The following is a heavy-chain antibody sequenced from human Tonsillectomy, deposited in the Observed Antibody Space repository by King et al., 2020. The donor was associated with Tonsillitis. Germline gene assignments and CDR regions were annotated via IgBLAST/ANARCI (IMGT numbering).Heavy chain of an antibody. V-gene: IGHV3-7*04. CDR3: ARNSSVPKFYYYYCMDV. CDR1: GFTFSHYW. Sequence: VQLVESGGGLVRPGGSLRLSCAASGFTFSHYWMSWVRLAPGKGLEWVANIKQDGSEKYYVDSLKGRFTISRDNAKNSLYLQMNSLRAEDTAVYYCARNSSVPKFYYYYCMDVWGKGTTVTVSS. J-gene: IGHJ6*03. CDR2: IKQDGSEK. D-gene: IGHD3-22*01.